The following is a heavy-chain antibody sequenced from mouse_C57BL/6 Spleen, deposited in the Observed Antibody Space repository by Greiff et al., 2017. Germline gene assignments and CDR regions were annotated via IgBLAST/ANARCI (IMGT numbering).Heavy chain of an antibody. Sequence: DVMLVESGGGLVKPGGSLKLSCAASGFTFSSYAMSWVRQTPEKRLEWVATISDGGSYTYYPDNVQGRFTISRDNAKNNLYLQMSHLKSEDTAMYYCAREKGDYFDYWGQGTTLTVSS. J-gene: IGHJ2*01. CDR3: AREKGDYFDY. V-gene: IGHV5-4*01. CDR2: ISDGGSYT. CDR1: GFTFSSYA.